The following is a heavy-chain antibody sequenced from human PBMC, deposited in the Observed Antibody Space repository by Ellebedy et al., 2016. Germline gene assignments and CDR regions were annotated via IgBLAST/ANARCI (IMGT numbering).Heavy chain of an antibody. CDR2: ISAYNGNT. D-gene: IGHD6-6*01. V-gene: IGHV1-18*01. J-gene: IGHJ4*02. Sequence: ASVKVSCKASGYTFTSYGISWVRQAPGQGLEWMGWISAYNGNTNYAQNLQGRVTMTTDTSTSTAYMELRSLRSDDTAVYYCARDREYSSSSGLHYWGQGTLVTVSS. CDR1: GYTFTSYG. CDR3: ARDREYSSSSGLHY.